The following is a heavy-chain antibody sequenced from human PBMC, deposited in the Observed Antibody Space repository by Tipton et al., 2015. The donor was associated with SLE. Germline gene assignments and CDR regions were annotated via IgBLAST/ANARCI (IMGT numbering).Heavy chain of an antibody. Sequence: SLRLSCAASGFTFSDHYMDWVRQAPGKGLEWVGRTRNKANSYTTEYAASVKGRFTISRDDSKNSLYLQMNSLKTEDTAVYYCARDPLGIWGQGTMVTVSS. CDR1: GFTFSDHY. CDR2: TRNKANSYTT. V-gene: IGHV3-72*01. J-gene: IGHJ3*02. CDR3: ARDPLGI. D-gene: IGHD3-16*01.